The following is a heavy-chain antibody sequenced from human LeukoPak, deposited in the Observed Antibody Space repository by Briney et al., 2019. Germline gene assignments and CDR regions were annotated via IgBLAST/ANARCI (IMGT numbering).Heavy chain of an antibody. Sequence: GGSLRLSCAASGFTFSNYNMNWVRQAPGKGLEWVSYISSSSSAIYYADSMKGRFTISRDNAKNSLYLQMNSLRDEDTAVYYCARDLWYYYGSDTDALDIWGQGTMVTVSS. CDR1: GFTFSNYN. CDR3: ARDLWYYYGSDTDALDI. D-gene: IGHD3-10*01. CDR2: ISSSSSAI. J-gene: IGHJ3*02. V-gene: IGHV3-48*02.